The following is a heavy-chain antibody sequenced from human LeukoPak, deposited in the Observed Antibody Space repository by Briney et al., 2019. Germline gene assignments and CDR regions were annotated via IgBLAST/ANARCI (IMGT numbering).Heavy chain of an antibody. V-gene: IGHV4-4*02. Sequence: SETLSLTCAVSGGSISSSNWWSWVRQPPGKGLEWIGEIYHSGSTNYNPSLKSRVTISVDKSKNQFSLKLSSVTAADTAVYYCAGGVVDSYYDYVWGSRDPFDYWGQGTLVTVSS. CDR2: IYHSGST. D-gene: IGHD3-16*01. CDR3: AGGVVDSYYDYVWGSRDPFDY. CDR1: GGSISSSNW. J-gene: IGHJ4*02.